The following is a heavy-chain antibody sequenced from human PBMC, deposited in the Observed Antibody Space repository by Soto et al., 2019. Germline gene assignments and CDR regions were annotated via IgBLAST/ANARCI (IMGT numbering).Heavy chain of an antibody. CDR3: AKTRDHYCGGGSCYYYYYTDV. V-gene: IGHV4-59*12. J-gene: IGHJ6*03. CDR2: IYYSGST. D-gene: IGHD2-21*01. CDR1: GDSISSYY. Sequence: SETLSLTCTVSGDSISSYYWSWIRQPPGKGLEWIGYIYYSGSTNYNPSLKSRVPISVDTSKNQFSLKLSSVTAADTAAYYCAKTRDHYCGGGSCYYYYYTDVWGKGTTITVSS.